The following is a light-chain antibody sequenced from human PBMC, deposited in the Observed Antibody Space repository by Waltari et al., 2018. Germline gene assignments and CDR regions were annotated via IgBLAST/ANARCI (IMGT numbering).Light chain of an antibody. CDR1: SISSN. V-gene: IGKV3-15*01. CDR3: QQYSNWPRT. CDR2: GAS. J-gene: IGKJ1*01. Sequence: SISSNLAWYQQKPGQAPRLLISGASARATGIPARFSGSGSETEFTLTISSLQSEDFAVYYCQQYSNWPRTFGQGTKVEIK.